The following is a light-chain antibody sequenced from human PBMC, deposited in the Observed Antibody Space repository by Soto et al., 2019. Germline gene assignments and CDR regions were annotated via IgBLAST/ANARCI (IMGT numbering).Light chain of an antibody. Sequence: EVVLTQSPATLSLSPLPRAPLXFRASQRITSYLAWYQQKPGQAPRLLIYDATNRVAGVPARFSGSRSGTDFTLTISTLQPEDFAVYYCQQRSDWQYTFGQGTKVDIK. J-gene: IGKJ2*01. CDR3: QQRSDWQYT. CDR2: DAT. V-gene: IGKV3-11*01. CDR1: QRITSY.